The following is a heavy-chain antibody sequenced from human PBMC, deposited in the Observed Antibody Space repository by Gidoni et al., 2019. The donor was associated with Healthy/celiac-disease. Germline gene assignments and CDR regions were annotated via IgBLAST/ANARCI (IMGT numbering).Heavy chain of an antibody. J-gene: IGHJ5*02. CDR2: IYHSGST. CDR3: ARDVAAAGKLPTYNWFDP. Sequence: QVQLQESGPGLVKPSETLSLTCTVSGYSISSGYYWGWIRQPPGKGLEWIGSIYHSGSTYYNPSLKSRVTISVDTSKNQFSLKLSSVTAADTAVYYSARDVAAAGKLPTYNWFDPWGQGTLVTVSS. D-gene: IGHD6-13*01. V-gene: IGHV4-38-2*02. CDR1: GYSISSGYY.